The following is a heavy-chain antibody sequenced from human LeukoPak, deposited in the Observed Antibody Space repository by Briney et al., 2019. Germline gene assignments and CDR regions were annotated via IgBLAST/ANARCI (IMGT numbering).Heavy chain of an antibody. CDR3: VAYGANSGDYYFDL. V-gene: IGHV3-48*03. J-gene: IGHJ2*01. D-gene: IGHD4-23*01. CDR2: ISISGSTI. CDR1: GFTFSSYE. Sequence: GGSLRLSCAASGFTFSSYEMNWVRQAPGKGLEWVSYISISGSTIYYADSVKGRFTISRDNAKNSLYLQMSSLRPEDTAVYYCVAYGANSGDYYFDLWGRGTLVTVSS.